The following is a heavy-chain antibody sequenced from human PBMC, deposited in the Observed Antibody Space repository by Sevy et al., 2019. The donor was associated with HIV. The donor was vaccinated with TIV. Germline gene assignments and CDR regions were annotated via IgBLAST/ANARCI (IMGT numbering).Heavy chain of an antibody. CDR3: AKRGGQYDLGMDV. J-gene: IGHJ6*02. Sequence: GGSLRLSCAASGFTFSSYEMNWVRQAPGKGQEWVSYVRSSADTIYYADSVRGRFTISRDNAKKSLYLQMNSLRAEDTAVYYCAKRGGQYDLGMDVWCQGTTVTVSS. V-gene: IGHV3-48*03. CDR2: VRSSADTI. CDR1: GFTFSSYE. D-gene: IGHD3-3*01.